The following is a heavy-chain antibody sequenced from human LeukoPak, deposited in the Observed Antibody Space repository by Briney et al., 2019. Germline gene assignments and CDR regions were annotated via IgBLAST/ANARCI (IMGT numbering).Heavy chain of an antibody. V-gene: IGHV4-39*01. CDR2: IYYSGST. CDR3: ARGRVAILTGYSTFDY. CDR1: GGSISSSSYY. D-gene: IGHD3-9*01. Sequence: KSSETLSLTCTVSGGSISSSSYYWGWIRQPPGKGLEWIRSIYYSGSTYYNPSLKSRVTISVDTSKNQFSLKVSSVTAADTAVYYCARGRVAILTGYSTFDYWGQGTLVTVSS. J-gene: IGHJ4*02.